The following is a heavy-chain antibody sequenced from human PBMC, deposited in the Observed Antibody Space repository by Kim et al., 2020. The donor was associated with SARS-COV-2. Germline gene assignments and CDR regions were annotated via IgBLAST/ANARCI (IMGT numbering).Heavy chain of an antibody. Sequence: GESLKISCKGSGYSFTSYWIGWVRQMPGKGLEWMGIIYPGYSDTRYSTSCQGQVTISADKSISTAYLQWSSLKASDTAMYYCASSRWLQQYYFDYWGQGTLVTVSS. V-gene: IGHV5-51*01. CDR3: ASSRWLQQYYFDY. J-gene: IGHJ4*02. CDR2: IYPGYSDT. D-gene: IGHD5-12*01. CDR1: GYSFTSYW.